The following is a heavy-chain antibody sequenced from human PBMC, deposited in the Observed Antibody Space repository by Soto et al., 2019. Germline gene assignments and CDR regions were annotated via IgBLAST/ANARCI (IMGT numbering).Heavy chain of an antibody. V-gene: IGHV4-61*08. CDR1: GGSISSGGYY. D-gene: IGHD5-18*01. CDR2: IYYSGST. CDR3: ASGRLPEYFQH. Sequence: PSETLSLTCTVSGGSISSGGYYWSWIRQHPGKGLEWIGYIYYSGSTNYNPSLKSRVTISVDTSKNQFSLKLSSVTAADTAVYYCASGRLPEYFQHWGQGTLVTVSS. J-gene: IGHJ1*01.